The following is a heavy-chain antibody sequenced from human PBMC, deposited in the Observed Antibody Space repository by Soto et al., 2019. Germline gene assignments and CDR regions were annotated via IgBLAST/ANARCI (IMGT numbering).Heavy chain of an antibody. CDR2: IDPSDSYT. CDR1: GYSFTSYW. D-gene: IGHD3-3*01. CDR3: ARQSPNPNYDFWSGYP. Sequence: EVQLVQSGAEVKKPGESLRISCKGSGYSFTSYWISWVRQMPGKGLEWMGRIDPSDSYTNYSPSFQGHVTISADKSISTAYLQWSSLKASDTAMYYCARQSPNPNYDFWSGYPWGQGTLVTVSS. J-gene: IGHJ5*02. V-gene: IGHV5-10-1*03.